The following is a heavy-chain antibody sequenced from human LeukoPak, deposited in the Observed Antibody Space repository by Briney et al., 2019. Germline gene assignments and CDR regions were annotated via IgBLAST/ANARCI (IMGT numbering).Heavy chain of an antibody. D-gene: IGHD2-21*01. CDR3: AIERSFCEDDCSDH. CDR2: IWSSGTVT. Sequence: GGSLRLSCAGSGYTFSDYEMNWVRQAPGRGLEWVAYIWSSGTVTHYADSVKDRFTISRDNVKNSLYLQMNTLRVEDTAVYYCAIERSFCEDDCSDHWGQGTLVAVST. V-gene: IGHV3-48*03. J-gene: IGHJ4*02. CDR1: GYTFSDYE.